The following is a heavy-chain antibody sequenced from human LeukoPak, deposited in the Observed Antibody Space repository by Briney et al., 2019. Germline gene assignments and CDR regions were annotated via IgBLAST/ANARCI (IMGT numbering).Heavy chain of an antibody. D-gene: IGHD6-19*01. J-gene: IGHJ4*02. CDR1: GGTFSSDA. CDR3: ARARGMQWLEQGGYFDY. V-gene: IGHV1-69*13. Sequence: SVKVSCKASGGTFSSDAISWVRQAPGQGLEWVGGIIPIFGTANYAQKFQGRVTITADESTSTAYMELSSLRSEDTAVYYCARARGMQWLEQGGYFDYWGQGTLVTVSS. CDR2: IIPIFGTA.